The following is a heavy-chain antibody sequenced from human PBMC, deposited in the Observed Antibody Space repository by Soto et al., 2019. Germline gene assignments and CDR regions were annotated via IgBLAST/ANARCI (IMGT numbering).Heavy chain of an antibody. D-gene: IGHD2-2*01. Sequence: GGSLRLSCAASGFTFSSYAMNWVRQAPGKGLEWVSVISGSGGSTYYADSVKGRFTISRDNSKNMLYLQMNNLRVEDTAVYYCARGASIAVVPVLGVWGQGTTVTVSS. CDR3: ARGASIAVVPVLGV. V-gene: IGHV3-23*01. CDR2: ISGSGGST. CDR1: GFTFSSYA. J-gene: IGHJ6*02.